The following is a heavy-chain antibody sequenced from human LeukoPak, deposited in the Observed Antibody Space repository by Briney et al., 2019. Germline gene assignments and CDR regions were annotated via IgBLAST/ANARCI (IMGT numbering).Heavy chain of an antibody. CDR1: GFTFSDYY. CDR2: ISSSGSTI. D-gene: IGHD2-2*01. V-gene: IGHV3-11*01. J-gene: IGHJ4*02. CDR3: ARYVIPAARDNDY. Sequence: PGGSLRLSCAASGFTFSDYYRSWIRQAPGKGLEWVSYISSSGSTIYYADSVKGRFTISRDNAKNSLYLQMNSLRAEDTAVYYCARYVIPAARDNDYWGQGALVTVSS.